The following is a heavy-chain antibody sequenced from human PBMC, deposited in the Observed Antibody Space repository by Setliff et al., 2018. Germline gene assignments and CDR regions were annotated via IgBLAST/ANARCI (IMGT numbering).Heavy chain of an antibody. CDR3: ARHFRSSKVQFLEYLTDYYFDS. V-gene: IGHV4-39*01. J-gene: IGHJ4*02. Sequence: PSETLSLTCTVSGGSISTNTYFWGWIRQSPGKGLEWIGNTYYSGDAYYNPSLKSRVTISVDTSRNQFSLKLSSVTAADTAVYYCARHFRSSKVQFLEYLTDYYFDSWGQGTLVTVSS. CDR1: GGSISTNTYF. CDR2: TYYSGDA. D-gene: IGHD3-3*01.